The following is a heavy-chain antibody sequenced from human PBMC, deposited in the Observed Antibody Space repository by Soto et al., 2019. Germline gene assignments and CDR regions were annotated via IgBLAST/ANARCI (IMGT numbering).Heavy chain of an antibody. V-gene: IGHV1-69*04. CDR1: GGTFSTST. J-gene: IGHJ4*02. CDR2: TIPILDVA. CDR3: ARDSPIGSTYSGYDAIDS. Sequence: GASVKVSCKASGGTFSTSTFTWVRQAPGQGLEWMGRTIPILDVADYAQDFQGRVTITADKSTSTAYMELTSLTSKDTAVYYCARDSPIGSTYSGYDAIDSWGQGTLVTVS. D-gene: IGHD5-12*01.